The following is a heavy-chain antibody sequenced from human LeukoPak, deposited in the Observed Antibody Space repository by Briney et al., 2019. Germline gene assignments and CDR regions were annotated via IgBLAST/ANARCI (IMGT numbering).Heavy chain of an antibody. J-gene: IGHJ5*02. CDR2: INPSGGST. CDR1: GYTFTSYY. D-gene: IGHD3-10*01. Sequence: ASVKVSCKASGYTFTSYYMHWVRQPPGQGLEWMGIINPSGGSTSYAQKFQGRVTMTRDTSTSTVYTELSSLRSEDTAVYYCAREFGLWFGELRYNWFDPWGQGTLVTVSS. V-gene: IGHV1-46*01. CDR3: AREFGLWFGELRYNWFDP.